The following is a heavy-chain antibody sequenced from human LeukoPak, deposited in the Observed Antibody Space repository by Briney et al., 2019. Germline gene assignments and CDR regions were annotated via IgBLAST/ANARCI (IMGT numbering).Heavy chain of an antibody. CDR3: ARGRVGSPNYYGSGSYDTY. CDR2: INQSGSD. Sequence: PSETLSLTCAVYGGSFSGYCWSWIRQAPGKGLEWVAEINQSGSDNYYPALKSRVTISVDTSKNQCSLKLSSVTAADTAVYYCARGRVGSPNYYGSGSYDTYWVQGTLVTDSS. V-gene: IGHV4-34*01. CDR1: GGSFSGYC. J-gene: IGHJ4*02. D-gene: IGHD3-10*01.